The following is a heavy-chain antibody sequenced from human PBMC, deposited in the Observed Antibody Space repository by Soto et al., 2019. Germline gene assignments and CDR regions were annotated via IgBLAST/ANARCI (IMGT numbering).Heavy chain of an antibody. CDR1: VGSISSYY. CDR2: IYYSGST. Sequence: ETLSLTCTVPVGSISSYYWRCMRQPPGKGLEWIGYIYYSGSTNYNPSLKSRVTISIDTSKSHFSLKLSSLTAADAAVYYCARGPAVAGAGWWFDPWGQGTLVTVSS. J-gene: IGHJ5*02. V-gene: IGHV4-59*01. CDR3: ARGPAVAGAGWWFDP. D-gene: IGHD6-19*01.